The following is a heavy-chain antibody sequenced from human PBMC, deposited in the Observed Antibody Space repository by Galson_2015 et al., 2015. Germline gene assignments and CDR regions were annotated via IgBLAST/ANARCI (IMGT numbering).Heavy chain of an antibody. CDR2: ISGSGGST. D-gene: IGHD2-21*01. V-gene: IGHV3-23*01. Sequence: SLRLSCAASGFTFSSYVMSWVRQAPGKGLEWASAISGSGGSTYYADSVKGRFTISRDNSKNTLYLQMNSLRAEDTAEYYCAKTDRLWGHDYWGQGTLVIVSS. CDR3: AKTDRLWGHDY. J-gene: IGHJ4*02. CDR1: GFTFSSYV.